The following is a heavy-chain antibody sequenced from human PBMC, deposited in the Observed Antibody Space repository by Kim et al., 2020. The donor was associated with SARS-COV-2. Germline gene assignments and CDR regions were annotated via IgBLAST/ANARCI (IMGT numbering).Heavy chain of an antibody. Sequence: GGSLRLSCAASGFTFSNAWMSWVRQAPGKGLEWVGRIKSKTDGGTTDYAAPVKGRFTISRDDSKNTLYLQINSLKTEDTAVYYCTTDGGIFDAFDIWGQGTMVTVSS. J-gene: IGHJ3*02. V-gene: IGHV3-15*01. D-gene: IGHD3-16*01. CDR3: TTDGGIFDAFDI. CDR2: IKSKTDGGTT. CDR1: GFTFSNAW.